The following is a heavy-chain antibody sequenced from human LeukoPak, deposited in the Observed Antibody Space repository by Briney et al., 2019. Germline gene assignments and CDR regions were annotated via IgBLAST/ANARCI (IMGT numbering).Heavy chain of an antibody. D-gene: IGHD5-18*01. V-gene: IGHV4-59*01. CDR2: IYYSGST. CDR1: GGSISSYY. CDR3: ARSSGYSYGVDY. Sequence: SETLSLTCTVSGGSISSYYWSWIRQPPGKGLEWIGYIYYSGSTNYNPSLKSRVTISVDTSKNQFSLKLSSVTAADTAVYYCARSSGYSYGVDYWGQGTLVTVSS. J-gene: IGHJ4*02.